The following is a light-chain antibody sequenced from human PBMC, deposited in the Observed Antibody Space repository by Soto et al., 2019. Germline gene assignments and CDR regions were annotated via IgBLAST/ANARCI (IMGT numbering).Light chain of an antibody. CDR3: QQYDNLPFT. J-gene: IGKJ3*01. Sequence: DIQMTQSPSSLSASVGDRVTITCQASQDIKKYLNWFQQKSGRAPKLLIYTASALQTGVPSRFSGSGSGINFTFTTSSLQSEDFGTSYCQQYDNLPFTFGPGTKVDIK. CDR1: QDIKKY. CDR2: TAS. V-gene: IGKV1-33*01.